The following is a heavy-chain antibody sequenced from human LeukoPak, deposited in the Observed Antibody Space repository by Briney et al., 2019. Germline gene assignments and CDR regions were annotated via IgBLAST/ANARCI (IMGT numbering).Heavy chain of an antibody. J-gene: IGHJ4*02. V-gene: IGHV3-7*03. CDR3: AKDRDHDYGGPDY. Sequence: GGSLRFSCAASGFTFSSYWMSWVRQAPGKGLEWVANIKQDGSEKYYVDSVKGRFTISRDNSKNTLYLQMNSLRAEDTAVYYCAKDRDHDYGGPDYWGQETLVTVSS. CDR1: GFTFSSYW. CDR2: IKQDGSEK. D-gene: IGHD4-23*01.